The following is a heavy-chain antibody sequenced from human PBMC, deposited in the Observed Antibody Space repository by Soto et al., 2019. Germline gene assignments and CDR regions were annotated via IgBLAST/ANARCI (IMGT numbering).Heavy chain of an antibody. D-gene: IGHD4-4*01. CDR2: IKRDGSEK. CDR1: GFTFSSYW. V-gene: IGHV3-7*05. J-gene: IGHJ6*02. Sequence: GSLRLSCAASGFTFSSYWMSWVRQAPGRGLEWEANIKRDGSEKYYVDSVRGRFTISRDNAKNSLYLQMNSLRAEDTAVYYCARYSNYYYGMDVWGQGTTVTVSS. CDR3: ARYSNYYYGMDV.